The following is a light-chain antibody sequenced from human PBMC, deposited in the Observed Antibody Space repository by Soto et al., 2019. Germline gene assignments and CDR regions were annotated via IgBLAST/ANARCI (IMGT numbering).Light chain of an antibody. V-gene: IGLV2-14*01. J-gene: IGLJ1*01. CDR3: SSFTRSSTYV. CDR1: SSDVGGYNY. CDR2: EVS. Sequence: QSVLTQPASASGSPGQSITISCTGTSSDVGGYNYVSWYQQHPGKAPKLMIYEVSNRPSGVSNRFSGSKSGNTASLTISGLQAEDEADYYCSSFTRSSTYVFGSGTKV.